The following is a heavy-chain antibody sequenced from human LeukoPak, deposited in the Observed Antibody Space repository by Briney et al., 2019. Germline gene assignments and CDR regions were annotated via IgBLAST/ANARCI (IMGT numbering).Heavy chain of an antibody. D-gene: IGHD3-10*01. Sequence: SGPTLVKPTQTLTLTCTFSGFSLSTSGVAVGWIRQPPGKALEWLAFIYGNDDKRYSPSLKSKLTISEDTSKNQVVLIVTNMEPVDTATYYCTHSAPSYYYGSGSDFWFDPWGQGTLVTVSS. CDR3: THSAPSYYYGSGSDFWFDP. V-gene: IGHV2-5*01. J-gene: IGHJ5*02. CDR1: GFSLSTSGVA. CDR2: IYGNDDK.